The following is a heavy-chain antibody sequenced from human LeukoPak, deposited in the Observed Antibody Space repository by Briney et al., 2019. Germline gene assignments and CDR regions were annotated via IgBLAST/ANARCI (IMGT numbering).Heavy chain of an antibody. V-gene: IGHV3-30*18. Sequence: GGSLRLSCAASGFSFSSYGMHWARQAPGKGLEWGAVISFDGSNKFYADSVKGGFTSSRDNSKNTLYLQMNSLRAEDTAVYYCAKLGYSSGWYDFQIDAFDFWGQGTMVTVSS. CDR1: GFSFSSYG. CDR3: AKLGYSSGWYDFQIDAFDF. CDR2: ISFDGSNK. D-gene: IGHD6-19*01. J-gene: IGHJ3*01.